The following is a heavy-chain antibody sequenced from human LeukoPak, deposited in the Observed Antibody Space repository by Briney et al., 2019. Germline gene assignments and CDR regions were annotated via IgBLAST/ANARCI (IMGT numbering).Heavy chain of an antibody. CDR2: ISGSGGST. Sequence: PGGSLRLSCAASGFTFSSYAMSWVRQAPGKGLEWVSAISGSGGSTYYADSVKGRFTISRDNSKNTLYLQMNSLRAEDTAVYYCAKDPPYYYGSGRKYYGMDVWGQGTTVTVSS. V-gene: IGHV3-23*01. D-gene: IGHD3-10*01. CDR3: AKDPPYYYGSGRKYYGMDV. CDR1: GFTFSSYA. J-gene: IGHJ6*02.